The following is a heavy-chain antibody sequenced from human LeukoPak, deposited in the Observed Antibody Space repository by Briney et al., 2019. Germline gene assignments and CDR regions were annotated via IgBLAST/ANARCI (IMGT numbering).Heavy chain of an antibody. CDR1: GGTFSSYA. V-gene: IGHV1-69*13. Sequence: ASVKVSCKASGGTFSSYAISWVRQAPGQGLEWMGGIIPIFGTANYAQKFQGRVTITADESTSTAYMELSSLRSDDTAVYYCARDPSYDFWSGYQNWFDPWGQGTLATVSS. CDR3: ARDPSYDFWSGYQNWFDP. D-gene: IGHD3-3*01. CDR2: IIPIFGTA. J-gene: IGHJ5*02.